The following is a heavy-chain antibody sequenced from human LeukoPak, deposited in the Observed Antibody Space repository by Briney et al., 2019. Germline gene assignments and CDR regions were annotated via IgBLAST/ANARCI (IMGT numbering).Heavy chain of an antibody. Sequence: GGSLELSCAASGLTFSSYWMSWVRQAPGKGLEWVANIKQDGSEKYYVDSVKGRFTIPRDNAKNSLYLQMNSLRAEDTAVYYCARIYPYSSSWYAYYFDYWGQGTLVTVSS. CDR2: IKQDGSEK. V-gene: IGHV3-7*01. J-gene: IGHJ4*02. CDR3: ARIYPYSSSWYAYYFDY. D-gene: IGHD6-13*01. CDR1: GLTFSSYW.